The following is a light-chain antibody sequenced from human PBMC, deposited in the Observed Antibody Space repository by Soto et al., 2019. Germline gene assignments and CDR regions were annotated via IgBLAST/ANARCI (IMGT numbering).Light chain of an antibody. Sequence: EIEMTQSPATLSVSPGERVTLSCRASQSISSNLAWYQQKPGQPPRLLFYSASARATGTSPRFTGSGSGTEVTLTISSLQSEDVGVYYFQQYHDLPTLTFGGGTKVHIK. J-gene: IGKJ4*01. CDR2: SAS. CDR3: QQYHDLPTLT. CDR1: QSISSN. V-gene: IGKV3-15*01.